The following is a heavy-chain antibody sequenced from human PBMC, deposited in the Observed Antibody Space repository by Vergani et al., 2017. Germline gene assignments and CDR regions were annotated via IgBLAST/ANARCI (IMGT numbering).Heavy chain of an antibody. Sequence: QVQLQESGPGLVKPSQTLSLTCTVSGGSISSGDYYWSWIRQPPGKGLEWIGYIYYSGSTYYNPSLKSQVTISVDTSKNQFSLKLSSVTAADTTVYYCSIDNPGLDTAMDRTYYYYYMDVWGKGTTVTVSS. CDR3: SIDNPGLDTAMDRTYYYYYMDV. CDR2: IYYSGST. J-gene: IGHJ6*03. CDR1: GGSISSGDYY. V-gene: IGHV4-30-4*01. D-gene: IGHD5-18*01.